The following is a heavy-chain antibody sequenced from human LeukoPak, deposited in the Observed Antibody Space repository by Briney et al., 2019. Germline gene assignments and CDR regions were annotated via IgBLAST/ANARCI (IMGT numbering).Heavy chain of an antibody. CDR2: VSSSGSTI. CDR1: GFTFSDYF. CDR3: ARVGYYGMDV. J-gene: IGHJ6*02. V-gene: IGHV3-11*01. Sequence: GGSLRLSCAASGFTFSDYFMSWIRQAPGKGLEWVSYVSSSGSTIYYADSVKGRFTISRDNAKNSLYVQMNSLRAEDTAVYCCARVGYYGMDVWGQGTTVTVSS.